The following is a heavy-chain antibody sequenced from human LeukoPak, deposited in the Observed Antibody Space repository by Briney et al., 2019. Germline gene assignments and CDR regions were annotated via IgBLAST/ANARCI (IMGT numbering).Heavy chain of an antibody. CDR2: ISWNSGSI. J-gene: IGHJ4*02. D-gene: IGHD1-26*01. CDR3: AKGSGSYYSPFDY. CDR1: GFTFDDYA. V-gene: IGHV3-9*01. Sequence: GGSLRLSCAASGFTFDDYAMHWVRQAPGKGLEWVSGISWNSGSIGYADSVKGRFTISRDNAKNSLYLQMNSLRAEGTALYYCAKGSGSYYSPFDYWGQGTLVTVSS.